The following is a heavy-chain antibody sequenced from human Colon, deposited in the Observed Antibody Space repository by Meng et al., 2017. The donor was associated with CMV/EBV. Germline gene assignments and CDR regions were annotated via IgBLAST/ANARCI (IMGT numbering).Heavy chain of an antibody. V-gene: IGHV1-46*01. CDR3: TRDNSDCSTAF. J-gene: IGHJ4*02. CDR2: FDPRDDST. CDR1: GYKFRYSS. Sequence: SCKTSGYKFRYSSMHWVRQAPGQGLEWMRNFDPRDDSTNYAENIVSRFTMTADMSTNTMHMELSSLRSDDTAVYYCTRDNSDCSTAFWGQGTLVTVSS. D-gene: IGHD2-21*02.